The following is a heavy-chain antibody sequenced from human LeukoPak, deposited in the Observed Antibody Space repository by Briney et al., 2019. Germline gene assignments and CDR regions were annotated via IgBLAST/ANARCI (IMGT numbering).Heavy chain of an antibody. D-gene: IGHD6-13*01. CDR3: ARSPGIAAAVDY. J-gene: IGHJ4*02. CDR2: ISSNGGST. CDR1: GFTFSSYA. V-gene: IGHV3-64*01. Sequence: GRSLRLSCAASGFTFSSYAMHWVRQAPGRGLEYVSAISSNGGSTYYANSVKGRFTISRDNSKNTLYLQMGSLRAEDMAVYYCARSPGIAAAVDYWGQVTLVTVSS.